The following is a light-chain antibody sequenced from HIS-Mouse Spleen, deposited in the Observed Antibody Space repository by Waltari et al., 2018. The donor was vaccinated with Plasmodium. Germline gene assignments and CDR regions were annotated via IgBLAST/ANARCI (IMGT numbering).Light chain of an antibody. CDR3: QQYNNWPPLT. Sequence: EIVMTQSPATLSVSPGERATLSCRASQSVSSNLAWYQQKPGQAPRLLFYGASTRATGIPARFSGSGSGTEFTLIISSLQSEDFAVYYCQQYNNWPPLTFGGGTKVEIK. J-gene: IGKJ4*01. V-gene: IGKV3-15*01. CDR1: QSVSSN. CDR2: GAS.